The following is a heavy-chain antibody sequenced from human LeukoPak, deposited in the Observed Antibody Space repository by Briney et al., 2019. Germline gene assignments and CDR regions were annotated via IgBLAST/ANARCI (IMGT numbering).Heavy chain of an antibody. CDR2: IYYSGST. J-gene: IGHJ5*02. CDR1: GGSLSSGDYY. V-gene: IGHV4-30-4*01. D-gene: IGHD3-10*01. CDR3: ARVSDGYGSGSYSNWFDP. Sequence: PSQTLSLTCTVSGGSLSSGDYYWSWIRQPPGKGLEWIGYIYYSGSTYYNPSLKSRVTISVDTSKNQFSLKLSSVTAADTAVYYCARVSDGYGSGSYSNWFDPWGQGTLVTVSS.